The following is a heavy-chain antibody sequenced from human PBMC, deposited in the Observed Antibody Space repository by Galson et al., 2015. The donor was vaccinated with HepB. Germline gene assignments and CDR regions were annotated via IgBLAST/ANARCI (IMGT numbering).Heavy chain of an antibody. V-gene: IGHV2-70*01. Sequence: PALVKPTQTLTLTCTFSGFSLSTSGMCVSWIRQSPGKALEWLALIDWDDDKYYRTSLKTRLTISQDTSKSQGVLTMTNMDPVDTATYYCARSSYGSGSYYLDYWGQGTLVTVSS. CDR3: ARSSYGSGSYYLDY. CDR1: GFSLSTSGMC. J-gene: IGHJ4*02. CDR2: IDWDDDK. D-gene: IGHD3-10*01.